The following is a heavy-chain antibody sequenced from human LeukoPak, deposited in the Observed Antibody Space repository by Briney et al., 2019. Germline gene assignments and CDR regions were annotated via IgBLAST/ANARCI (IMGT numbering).Heavy chain of an antibody. CDR2: INHSGST. CDR3: ARCATYYDFWSGYSPSYYYYYMDV. Sequence: SETLSLTCAVYGGSFSGYYWSWIRQPPGKGLEWIGEINHSGSTNYNPSLKSRVTISVDTSKNQFSLKLSSVTAADTAVYYCARCATYYDFWSGYSPSYYYYYMDVWGKGTTVTVSS. J-gene: IGHJ6*03. D-gene: IGHD3-3*01. V-gene: IGHV4-34*01. CDR1: GGSFSGYY.